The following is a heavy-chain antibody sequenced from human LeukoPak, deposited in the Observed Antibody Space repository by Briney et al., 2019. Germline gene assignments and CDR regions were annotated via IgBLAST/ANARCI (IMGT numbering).Heavy chain of an antibody. D-gene: IGHD6-25*01. J-gene: IGHJ6*03. CDR2: IKQDGSET. CDR1: GFTADSYW. Sequence: PGGSLRLSCVASGFTADSYWMSWVRQAPGKGLEWVAKIKQDGSETDYVDSVKGRFTISRENAKNSLYLQMNSLRAGDTAVYYCARDRGRYYMDVWGKGTTVTISS. V-gene: IGHV3-7*01. CDR3: ARDRGRYYMDV.